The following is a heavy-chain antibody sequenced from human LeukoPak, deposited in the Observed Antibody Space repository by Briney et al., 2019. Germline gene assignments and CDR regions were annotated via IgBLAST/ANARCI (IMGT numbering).Heavy chain of an antibody. CDR3: AKRYGDSTGWFFDF. J-gene: IGHJ4*02. D-gene: IGHD6-13*01. CDR1: RYSFDSYA. V-gene: IGHV3-23*01. Sequence: GGSLRLSCEGSRYSFDSYAMTWVRQAPGKGLEWVSSINGGGDITYYVESVKGRFTVSRDNSKNTLFLQMSSLRAEDTAVFYCAKRYGDSTGWFFDFWGQGSLVTVSS. CDR2: INGGGDIT.